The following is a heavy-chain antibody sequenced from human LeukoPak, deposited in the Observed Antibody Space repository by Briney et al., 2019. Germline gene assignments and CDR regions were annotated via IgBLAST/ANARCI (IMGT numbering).Heavy chain of an antibody. CDR3: AKDRHVCDPDAFDM. D-gene: IGHD2-21*02. J-gene: IGHJ3*02. V-gene: IGHV3-23*01. Sequence: GGSLRLSCAASGFTLGNYAVSWVRQAPGKGLEWVSAISGSGGSTYYADSVKGRFTISRDNTKNTLELQMNTLRADDRAVYYCAKDRHVCDPDAFDMWGQGTLVTVST. CDR1: GFTLGNYA. CDR2: ISGSGGST.